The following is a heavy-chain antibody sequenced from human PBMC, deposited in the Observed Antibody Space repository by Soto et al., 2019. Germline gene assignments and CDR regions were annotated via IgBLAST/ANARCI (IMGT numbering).Heavy chain of an antibody. CDR3: ASCLSGSNYYGMDV. CDR1: GGSISSGGYY. Sequence: PSETLSLTCTVSGGSISSGGYYWSWIRQHPGKGLEWIGYIYYSGSTYYNPSLKSRVTISVDTSKNQFSLKLSSVTAADTAVYYCASCLSGSNYYGMDVWGQGTTVTVSS. D-gene: IGHD3-10*01. V-gene: IGHV4-31*03. CDR2: IYYSGST. J-gene: IGHJ6*02.